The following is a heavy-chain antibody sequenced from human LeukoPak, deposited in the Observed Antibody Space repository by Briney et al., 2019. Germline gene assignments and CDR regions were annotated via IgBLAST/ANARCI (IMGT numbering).Heavy chain of an antibody. CDR1: GGSISSSSYY. CDR2: IYYSGST. CDR3: ARRPYSSGLFDY. V-gene: IGHV4-39*01. Sequence: PSETLSLTCTVSGGSISSSSYYWGWLRQPPGKGLEWIGSIYYSGSTYYNPSLKSRVTISVDTSKNQFSLKLSSVTAADTAVYYCARRPYSSGLFDYWGQGTLVTVSS. J-gene: IGHJ4*02. D-gene: IGHD6-19*01.